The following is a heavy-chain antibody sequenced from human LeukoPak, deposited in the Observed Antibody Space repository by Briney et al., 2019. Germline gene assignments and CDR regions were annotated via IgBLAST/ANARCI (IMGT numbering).Heavy chain of an antibody. D-gene: IGHD6-19*01. CDR1: GGSIRSYY. CDR2: IYYSGST. Sequence: SETLSLTCTVSGGSIRSYYWNWIRQPPGKGLEWIGYIYYSGSTNYNPSLKSRVTISVDTSKNQFSLNLSSVTAADTAVYYCAREVAAGSHKGFDYWGQGTLVTVSS. CDR3: AREVAAGSHKGFDY. J-gene: IGHJ4*02. V-gene: IGHV4-59*01.